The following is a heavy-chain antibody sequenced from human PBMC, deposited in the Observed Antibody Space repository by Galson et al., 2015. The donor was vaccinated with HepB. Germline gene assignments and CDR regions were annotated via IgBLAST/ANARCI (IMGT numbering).Heavy chain of an antibody. V-gene: IGHV1-2*06. CDR2: INPNSGGT. CDR1: GYTFTGYY. D-gene: IGHD3-10*01. J-gene: IGHJ5*02. CDR3: ARDGVLLWFREHSRGWFDP. Sequence: SVKVSCKASGYTFTGYYMHWVRQAPGQGLEWMGRINPNSGGTNYAQKFQGRVTMTRDTSISTAYMELSRLRSDDTAVYYCARDGVLLWFREHSRGWFDPWGQGTLVTVSS.